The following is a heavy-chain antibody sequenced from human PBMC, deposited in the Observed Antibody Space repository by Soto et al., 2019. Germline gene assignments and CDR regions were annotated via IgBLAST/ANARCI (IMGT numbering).Heavy chain of an antibody. V-gene: IGHV4-31*03. CDR2: IYYSGST. CDR1: GGSISSGGYY. Sequence: PSETLSLTCTVSGGSISSGGYYWSWIRQHPGKGLEWIGYIYYSGSTYYNPSLKSRVTISVDTSKNQFSLKLSSVTAADTAVYYCARDNRSSGYPFDYWGQGTLVTVSS. CDR3: ARDNRSSGYPFDY. J-gene: IGHJ4*02. D-gene: IGHD3-22*01.